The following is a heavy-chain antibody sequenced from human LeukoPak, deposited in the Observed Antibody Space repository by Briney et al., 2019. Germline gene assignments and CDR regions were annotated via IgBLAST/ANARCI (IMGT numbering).Heavy chain of an antibody. CDR1: GFTFSSYG. J-gene: IGHJ4*02. CDR2: ISGSGGST. Sequence: GGSLRLSCAASGFTFSSYGMSWVRQAPGKGLEWVSAISGSGGSTYYADSVKGRFTISRDNSKNTLYLQMNSLRAEDTAVYYCAKATYYYDSSGYYDFDYWGQGTLVTVSS. V-gene: IGHV3-23*01. D-gene: IGHD3-22*01. CDR3: AKATYYYDSSGYYDFDY.